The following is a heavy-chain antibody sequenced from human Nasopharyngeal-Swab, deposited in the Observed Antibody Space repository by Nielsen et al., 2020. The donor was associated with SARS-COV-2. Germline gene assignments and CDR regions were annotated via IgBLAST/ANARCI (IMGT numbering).Heavy chain of an antibody. D-gene: IGHD7-27*01. CDR1: GGSISSGSYY. J-gene: IGHJ2*01. CDR3: ARGFLTGDHDWYFDL. Sequence: SETLSLTCTVSGGSISSGSYYWSWIRQPAGKGLEWIGRIYTSGSTNYNPSLKSRVTISVDTSKNQFSLKLSSVTAADTAVYYCARGFLTGDHDWYFDLWGRGTLVTVSS. CDR2: IYTSGST. V-gene: IGHV4-61*02.